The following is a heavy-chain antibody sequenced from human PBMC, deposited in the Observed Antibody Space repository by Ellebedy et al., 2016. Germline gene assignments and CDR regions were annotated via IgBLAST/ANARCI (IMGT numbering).Heavy chain of an antibody. CDR1: GGSFSGYY. J-gene: IGHJ5*02. CDR3: ARGRRCSSSDCSYFSVAGANNWFDP. V-gene: IGHV4-34*01. CDR2: INQSGST. D-gene: IGHD2-2*01. Sequence: SETLSLTXAVYGGSFSGYYWSWVRQPPGKGLEWIGEINQSGSTNYNPSLKSRGTISVVTSKNQISLTLTSVTAADTAVYFCARGRRCSSSDCSYFSVAGANNWFDPWGQGTLVTVSS.